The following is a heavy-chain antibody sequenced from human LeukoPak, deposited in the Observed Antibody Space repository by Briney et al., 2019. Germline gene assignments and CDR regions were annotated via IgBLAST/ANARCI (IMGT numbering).Heavy chain of an antibody. Sequence: SQTLSLTCTVSGGSISSGGYYWSWIRQHPGKGVAWIGDNTSYNPSLKSRVTISVDTTKNHFSLQLSSVTAADTAVYYCARAILTPSGYVWYFDLWGRGTLVTVSS. J-gene: IGHJ2*01. CDR2: NT. CDR3: ARAILTPSGYVWYFDL. D-gene: IGHD3-3*01. V-gene: IGHV4-31*03. CDR1: GGSISSGGYY.